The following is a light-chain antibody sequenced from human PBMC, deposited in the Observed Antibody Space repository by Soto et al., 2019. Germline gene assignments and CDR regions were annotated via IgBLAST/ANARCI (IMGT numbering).Light chain of an antibody. Sequence: DIPMTQPPSSLSASVGERVTITCRASQSISTYLNWYQQKAGLAPKLLIYAASSLQSGVPSRFSGSGSGTDFTLTISSLQPEDFATYYCQQTYSTPPTFGQGTKVDI. V-gene: IGKV1-39*01. J-gene: IGKJ1*01. CDR3: QQTYSTPPT. CDR1: QSISTY. CDR2: AAS.